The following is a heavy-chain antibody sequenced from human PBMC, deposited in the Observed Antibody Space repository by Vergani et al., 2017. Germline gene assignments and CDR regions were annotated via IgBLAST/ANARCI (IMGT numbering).Heavy chain of an antibody. D-gene: IGHD2-21*02. V-gene: IGHV4-59*01. CDR3: ARNXYCGGDCYSDAFDI. CDR2: IYYSGST. J-gene: IGHJ3*02. CDR1: GGSISSYY. Sequence: QVQLQESGPGLVKPSETLTLTCTVSGGSISSYYWSWIRQPPGKGLEWIGYIYYSGSTNYNPSLKSRVTISVDTSKNQFSLKLSSVTAADTAVYYCARNXYCGGDCYSDAFDIWGQATMVTVSS.